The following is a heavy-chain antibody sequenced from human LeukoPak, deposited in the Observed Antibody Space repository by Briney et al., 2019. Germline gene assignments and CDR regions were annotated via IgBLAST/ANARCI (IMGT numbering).Heavy chain of an antibody. Sequence: GGSLRLSCAASGFTFSSYEMNWVRQAPGKGLEWVSYISSSSSTIYYADSVKGRFTISRDDAKNSLYLQMNSLRADDTAVYYCARDRPPDIWGQGTMVTVSS. CDR3: ARDRPPDI. V-gene: IGHV3-48*01. J-gene: IGHJ3*02. CDR2: ISSSSSTI. CDR1: GFTFSSYE.